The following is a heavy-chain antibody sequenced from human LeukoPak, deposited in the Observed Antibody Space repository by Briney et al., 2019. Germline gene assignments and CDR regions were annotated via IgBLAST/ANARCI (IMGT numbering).Heavy chain of an antibody. V-gene: IGHV3-23*01. Sequence: RAGGSLRLSCAASGFTFSSYAMSWVRQAPGKGLEWVSAISGSGGSTYYADSVKGRFTISRDNSKNTLYLQMNSLRAEDTAVYYCAKEIAGRYSSGWFHWGQGTLVTVSS. D-gene: IGHD6-19*01. CDR3: AKEIAGRYSSGWFH. CDR2: ISGSGGST. J-gene: IGHJ4*02. CDR1: GFTFSSYA.